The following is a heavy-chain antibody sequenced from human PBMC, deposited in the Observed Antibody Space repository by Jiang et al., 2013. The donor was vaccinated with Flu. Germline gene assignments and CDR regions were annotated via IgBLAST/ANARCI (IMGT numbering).Heavy chain of an antibody. CDR1: GGSIRSYY. J-gene: IGHJ3*02. D-gene: IGHD3-22*01. CDR2: IYYSGST. Sequence: SGSGLVKPSETLSLTCTVSGGSIRSYYWSWIRQPPGKGLEWIGYIYYSGSTNYNPSLKSRVTISVDTSKNQFSLKLSSVTAADTAVYYCARQDRYDSSGGAFDIWGQGTMVTVSS. CDR3: ARQDRYDSSGGAFDI. V-gene: IGHV4-59*08.